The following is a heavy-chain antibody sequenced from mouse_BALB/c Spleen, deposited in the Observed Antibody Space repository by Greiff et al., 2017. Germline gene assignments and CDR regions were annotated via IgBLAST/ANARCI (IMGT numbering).Heavy chain of an antibody. CDR2: IDTSDSYT. J-gene: IGHJ4*01. Sequence: QVQLQQSGAELVMPGASVKMSCKASGYTFTDYWMHWVKQRPGQGLEWIGAIDTSDSYTSYNQKFKGKATLTVDESSSTAYMQLSSLTSEDSAVYYCARGYYYGSSSDAMDYWGQGTSVTVSS. CDR1: GYTFTDYW. D-gene: IGHD1-1*01. CDR3: ARGYYYGSSSDAMDY. V-gene: IGHV1-69*01.